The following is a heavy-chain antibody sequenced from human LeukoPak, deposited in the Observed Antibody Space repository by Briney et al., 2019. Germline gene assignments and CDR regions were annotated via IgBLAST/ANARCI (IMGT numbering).Heavy chain of an antibody. CDR3: ARVVQYYYGSGSHGVDY. Sequence: SETLSLTCAVYGGSFSGYYWSWIRQPPGKGLEWIGEINHSGGTNYNPSLKSRVTISVDTSKNQFSLKLSSVTAADTAVYYCARVVQYYYGSGSHGVDYWGQGTLVTVSS. CDR2: INHSGGT. D-gene: IGHD3-10*01. J-gene: IGHJ4*02. CDR1: GGSFSGYY. V-gene: IGHV4-34*01.